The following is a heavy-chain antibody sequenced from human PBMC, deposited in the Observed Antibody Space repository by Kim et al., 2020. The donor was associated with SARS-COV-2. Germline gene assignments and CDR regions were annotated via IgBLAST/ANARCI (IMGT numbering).Heavy chain of an antibody. CDR3: ARGPGCTSTRCPYYFDY. CDR2: MNPNSANT. Sequence: ASVKVSCKASGYTFTSYDINWVRQATGQGLEWMGWMNPNSANTGYAQKLQGRVTMTRNTSISTAYMELSSLRSDDTAVYYCARGPGCTSTRCPYYFDYWGQGTLVTVSS. J-gene: IGHJ4*02. D-gene: IGHD2-2*01. V-gene: IGHV1-8*01. CDR1: GYTFTSYD.